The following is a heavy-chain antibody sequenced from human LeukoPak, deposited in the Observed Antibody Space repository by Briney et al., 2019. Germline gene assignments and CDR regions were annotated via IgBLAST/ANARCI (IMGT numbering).Heavy chain of an antibody. CDR2: ISAYNGNT. CDR3: AMGYYYYYGMDV. CDR1: GYTFTSYG. Sequence: ASVKVSCKASGYTFTSYGISWVRQAPGQGLEWMGWISAYNGNTNYAQKLQGRVAMTTDTSTSTAYMELRSLGSDDTAVYYCAMGYYYYYGMDVWGQGTTATVSS. V-gene: IGHV1-18*01. J-gene: IGHJ6*02.